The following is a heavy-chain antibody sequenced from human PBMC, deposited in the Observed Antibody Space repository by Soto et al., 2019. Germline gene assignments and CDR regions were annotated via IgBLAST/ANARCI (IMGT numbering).Heavy chain of an antibody. J-gene: IGHJ4*02. Sequence: GGSLRLSCAASGFTFSSYGMHWVRQAPGKGLEWVAVISYDGSNKYYADSVKGRFTISRDNAKNSLYLQMNSLRAEDTAVYYCARDATSEHSSSSGSVWGQGTLVTVSS. V-gene: IGHV3-30*03. D-gene: IGHD6-6*01. CDR3: ARDATSEHSSSSGSV. CDR1: GFTFSSYG. CDR2: ISYDGSNK.